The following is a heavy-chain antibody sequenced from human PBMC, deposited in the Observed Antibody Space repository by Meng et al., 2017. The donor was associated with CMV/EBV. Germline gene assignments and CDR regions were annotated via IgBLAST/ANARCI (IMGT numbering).Heavy chain of an antibody. J-gene: IGHJ4*02. CDR3: ARTRITMVRGIFDY. V-gene: IGHV4-34*01. CDR1: GGSVSGYY. D-gene: IGHD3-10*01. Sequence: CAVYGGSVSGYYWGWSRQHPGKGLEWIGEMKRGGSTNYNPSLKSRVTISVDTTKNQFSLKLSSVTAADTAVYYCARTRITMVRGIFDYWGQGTLVTVSS. CDR2: MKRGGST.